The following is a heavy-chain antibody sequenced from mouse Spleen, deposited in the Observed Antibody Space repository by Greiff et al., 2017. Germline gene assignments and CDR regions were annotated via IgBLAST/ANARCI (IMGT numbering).Heavy chain of an antibody. D-gene: IGHD2-14*01. Sequence: VQLQQPGAELVRPGTSVKLSCKASGYTFTSYWMHWVKQRPGQGLEWIGVIDPSDSYTNYNQKFKGKATLTVDTSSSTAYMQLSSLTSEDSAVYYCARNYRAWFAYWGQGTLVTVSA. J-gene: IGHJ3*01. V-gene: IGHV1-59*01. CDR3: ARNYRAWFAY. CDR1: GYTFTSYW. CDR2: IDPSDSYT.